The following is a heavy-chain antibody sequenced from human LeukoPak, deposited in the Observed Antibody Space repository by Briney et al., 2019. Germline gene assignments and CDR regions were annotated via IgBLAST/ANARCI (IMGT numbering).Heavy chain of an antibody. CDR2: INHSGSA. Sequence: SETLSLTCAVYGGSFSDYYWSYIRQPPGKGLEWIGEINHSGSANYNPSLKSRVTMLADTSKKQFSLKLNSVTAADTAVYYCARGRTNRLGYWGRGTLVVVSS. D-gene: IGHD1-14*01. CDR1: GGSFSDYY. V-gene: IGHV4-34*01. J-gene: IGHJ4*02. CDR3: ARGRTNRLGY.